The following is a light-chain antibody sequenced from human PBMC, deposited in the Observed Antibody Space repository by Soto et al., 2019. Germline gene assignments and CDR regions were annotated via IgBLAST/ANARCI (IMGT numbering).Light chain of an antibody. CDR2: AAS. V-gene: IGKV1-39*01. Sequence: DIQMTQSPSSLSASIGDRVTITCRASPTISGYLNWYQQKPGKAPKVLIYAASRLQSGVPSRFSGSRFATEFTLTISSLQPEDSATYYCQQSYSSPHTFGQGTKLEIK. CDR1: PTISGY. CDR3: QQSYSSPHT. J-gene: IGKJ2*01.